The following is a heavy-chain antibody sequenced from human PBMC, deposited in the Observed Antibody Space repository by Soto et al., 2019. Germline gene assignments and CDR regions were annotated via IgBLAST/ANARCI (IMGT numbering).Heavy chain of an antibody. CDR1: GFTFSSYG. CDR2: MYYDGSDE. V-gene: IGHV3-33*03. CDR3: AKDYSSTSYGINY. Sequence: QVQLVESGGGVVQPGRSLRLSCAASGFTFSSYGMHWVRQAPGKGLEWVAVMYYDGSDEYYADSVKGRFTISRDNSKNTLYLQMKGLRAEDTGIYYCAKDYSSTSYGINYWGQGTLVSVSS. D-gene: IGHD6-19*01. J-gene: IGHJ4*02.